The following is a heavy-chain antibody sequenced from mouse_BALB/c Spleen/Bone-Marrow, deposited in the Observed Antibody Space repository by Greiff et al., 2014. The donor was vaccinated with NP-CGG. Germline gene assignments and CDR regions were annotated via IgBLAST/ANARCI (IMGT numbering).Heavy chain of an antibody. CDR1: GFNIKDTY. V-gene: IGHV14-3*02. Sequence: EVQLQQSGSELVKPGASVKLSCAASGFNIKDTYMHWVKQRPEQGLEWIGRIDPANGDTKYDPKFQGKATITADTSSNTAYLQLSSLTSGDTAVYYCTRPSFYYGSSYWYIDVWGAGTTVTVSS. J-gene: IGHJ1*01. CDR2: IDPANGDT. D-gene: IGHD1-1*01. CDR3: TRPSFYYGSSYWYIDV.